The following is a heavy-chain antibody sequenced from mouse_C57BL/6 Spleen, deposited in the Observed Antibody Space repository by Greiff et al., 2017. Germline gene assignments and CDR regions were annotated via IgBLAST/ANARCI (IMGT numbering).Heavy chain of an antibody. J-gene: IGHJ3*01. CDR1: GYSFTGYY. D-gene: IGHD2-1*01. V-gene: IGHV1-42*01. CDR2: INPSTGGT. Sequence: VQLQQSGPELVKPGASVKISCKASGYSFTGYYMTWVKQSPEKSLEWIGEINPSTGGTTYNQKFKAKATLTVDKSSSTAYMQLKSLTSEDSAVYCGARDYGNSSWFAYWGQGTLVTVSA. CDR3: ARDYGNSSWFAY.